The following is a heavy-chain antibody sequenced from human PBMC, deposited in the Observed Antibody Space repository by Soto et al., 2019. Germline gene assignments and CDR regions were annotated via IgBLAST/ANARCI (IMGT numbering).Heavy chain of an antibody. V-gene: IGHV1-18*01. CDR2: ISAYHGNT. CDR1: GYTFTSYG. J-gene: IGHJ5*02. D-gene: IGHD6-13*01. CDR3: ARDKAPFAAAGNGWFDP. Sequence: QVQLVQSGAEVKKPGASVKVSCKASGYTFTSYGISWVRQAPGQGLEWMGWISAYHGNTNYAQKLQGRVTMTTDTSTSTAYMELRSLRSDDTAVYYCARDKAPFAAAGNGWFDPWGQGTLVTVSS.